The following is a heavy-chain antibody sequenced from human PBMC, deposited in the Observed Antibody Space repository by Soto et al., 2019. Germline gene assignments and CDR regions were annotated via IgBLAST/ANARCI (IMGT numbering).Heavy chain of an antibody. CDR2: IKSKASNYAT. CDR1: GCKFVGFG. Sequence: PQRLWWAVSGCKFVGFGIHRVRQASGKGLEWVGRIKSKASNYATSYGASVKGRFTVSRDDSENTAYLQMNSLQNEDTAVYYCICSEDYGAHMWYGPWGQRTLVNGSS. J-gene: IGHJ5*02. CDR3: ICSEDYGAHMWYGP. V-gene: IGHV3-73*01. D-gene: IGHD4-17*01.